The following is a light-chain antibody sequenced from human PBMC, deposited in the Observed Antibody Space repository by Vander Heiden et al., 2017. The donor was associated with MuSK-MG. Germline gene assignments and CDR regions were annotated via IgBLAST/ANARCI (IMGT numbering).Light chain of an antibody. CDR3: SSYGGRDNLV. CDR1: SSDVGGYND. J-gene: IGLJ1*01. Sequence: QSALTQPPSASGSPGQSVTISCTGTSSDVGGYNDVSWYQQHPGKAPKLMIYEVSRRPSGVPDRFSGSKSGNTASLTVSGLQAEDEADYYCSSYGGRDNLVFGTGTKVTVL. V-gene: IGLV2-8*01. CDR2: EVS.